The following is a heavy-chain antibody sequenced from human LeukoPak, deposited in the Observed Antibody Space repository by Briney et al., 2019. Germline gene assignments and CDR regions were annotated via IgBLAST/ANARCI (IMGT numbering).Heavy chain of an antibody. CDR3: ARHRGITIFGVVIPRHFDY. J-gene: IGHJ4*02. CDR1: GGSISSSSYY. D-gene: IGHD3-3*01. V-gene: IGHV4-39*01. Sequence: SETLSLTCTVSGGSISSSSYYWGWIRQPPGKGLEWIGSIYYSGSTYYNPSLKSRVTISVDTSKNQFSLKLSSVTAADTAVYYCARHRGITIFGVVIPRHFDYWGQGTLVTVSS. CDR2: IYYSGST.